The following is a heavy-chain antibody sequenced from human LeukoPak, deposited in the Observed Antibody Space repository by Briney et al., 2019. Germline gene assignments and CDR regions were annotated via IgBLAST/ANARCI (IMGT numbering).Heavy chain of an antibody. D-gene: IGHD6-6*01. CDR3: AKRIQYSSSSAYFDY. CDR2: ISDSAGST. Sequence: PGGSLRLSCAASGFTFSNYGMKWVRQAPGKGLGWVSSISDSAGSTFYAGSVKGRFTISRDNSKNTLYLQMNSLRAGDTAIYYCAKRIQYSSSSAYFDYWGQGTLVTVSS. J-gene: IGHJ4*02. CDR1: GFTFSNYG. V-gene: IGHV3-23*01.